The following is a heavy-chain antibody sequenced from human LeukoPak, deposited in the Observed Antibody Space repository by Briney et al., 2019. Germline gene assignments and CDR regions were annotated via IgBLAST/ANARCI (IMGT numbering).Heavy chain of an antibody. D-gene: IGHD1-7*01. CDR2: INPNSGGT. CDR1: GYTFTGYY. V-gene: IGHV1-2*02. Sequence: ASVKVSCKASGYTFTGYYMHWVRQAPVQGLEWMGWINPNSGGTNYAQKFQGRVTMTRDISTSTAYMELSSLRSEDTAVYYCARDTITGTPAPGGYWGQGTLVTVSS. CDR3: ARDTITGTPAPGGY. J-gene: IGHJ4*02.